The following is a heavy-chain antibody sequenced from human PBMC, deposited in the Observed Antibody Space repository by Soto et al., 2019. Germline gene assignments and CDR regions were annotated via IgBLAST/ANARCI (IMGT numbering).Heavy chain of an antibody. CDR2: INQDGSEK. Sequence: EVQLVESGGGLVQPGGSLRLSCAASGFPFSSYWMTWVRQAPGKGLEWLANINQDGSEKHYVDSVKGRFTISRDNAKNSLHLQMKSLRAEDTAVYYCARDHLSSGSFWGQGTLVTVSS. J-gene: IGHJ4*02. V-gene: IGHV3-7*01. CDR3: ARDHLSSGSF. CDR1: GFPFSSYW. D-gene: IGHD6-19*01.